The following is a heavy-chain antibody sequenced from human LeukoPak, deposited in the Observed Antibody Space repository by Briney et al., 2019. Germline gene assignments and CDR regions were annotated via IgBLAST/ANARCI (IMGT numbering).Heavy chain of an antibody. D-gene: IGHD4-17*01. CDR2: IKQDGSEK. CDR3: AKDMDHHYDDYGFDY. CDR1: GFTFSSYW. Sequence: QSGGSLRLSCAASGFTFSSYWMSWVRQAPGKGLEWVANIKQDGSEKYYVDSVKGRCTISRDNSKNTVYLQMNSLRAEDTAVYYCAKDMDHHYDDYGFDYWGQGTPVTVSS. J-gene: IGHJ4*02. V-gene: IGHV3-7*01.